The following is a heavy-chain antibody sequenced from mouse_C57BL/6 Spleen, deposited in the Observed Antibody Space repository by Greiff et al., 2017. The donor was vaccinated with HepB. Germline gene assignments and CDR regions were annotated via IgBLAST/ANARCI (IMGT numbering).Heavy chain of an antibody. V-gene: IGHV1-54*01. CDR2: INPGSGGT. Sequence: VQGVESGAELVRPGTSVKVSCKASGYAFTNYLIEWVKQRPGQGLEWIGVINPGSGGTNYNEKFKGKATLTADKSSSTAYMQLSSLTSEDSAVYFCARRHRAGSYAMDYWGQGTSVTVSS. D-gene: IGHD3-1*01. J-gene: IGHJ4*01. CDR1: GYAFTNYL. CDR3: ARRHRAGSYAMDY.